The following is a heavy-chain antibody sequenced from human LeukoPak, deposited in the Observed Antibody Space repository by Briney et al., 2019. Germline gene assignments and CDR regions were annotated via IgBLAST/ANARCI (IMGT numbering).Heavy chain of an antibody. V-gene: IGHV4-39*02. CDR3: ARERRDDSSGYYFRPGIYYYNYMDV. D-gene: IGHD3-22*01. J-gene: IGHJ6*03. CDR2: IFYTGRT. Sequence: SETLSLTCTVSGGSISNGNYYWGWIRQPPGKGLEWIGSIFYTGRTSYNPSLRSRVTISLDASKNRFSLRLTSVTAADTAVYYCARERRDDSSGYYFRPGIYYYNYMDVWGKGTTVTVSS. CDR1: GGSISNGNYY.